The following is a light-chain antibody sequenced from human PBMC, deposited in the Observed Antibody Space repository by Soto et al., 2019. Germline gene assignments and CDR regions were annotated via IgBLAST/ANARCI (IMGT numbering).Light chain of an antibody. CDR1: GSTIGAGYD. CDR2: DNN. CDR3: QSYDSSLSVV. J-gene: IGLJ2*01. Sequence: QSVLTQPPSVSGAPGQRVTISCTGSGSTIGAGYDVHWYQHLPGKAPKLLIYDNNNRPSGVPDRFSGSKSGTSASLAISGLQAEDEADYYCQSYDSSLSVVFGGGTKVTVL. V-gene: IGLV1-40*01.